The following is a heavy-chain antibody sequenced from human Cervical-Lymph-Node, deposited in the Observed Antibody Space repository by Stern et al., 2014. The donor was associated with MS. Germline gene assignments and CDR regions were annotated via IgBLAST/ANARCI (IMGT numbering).Heavy chain of an antibody. D-gene: IGHD4-17*01. J-gene: IGHJ4*02. CDR1: GFTFSHYS. CDR2: ISTNPPHT. CDR3: ARARVGDYARSPHLDS. V-gene: IGHV3-21*01. Sequence: EVQLVESGGGLVKPGESLRLSCDASGFTFSHYSINWVRQAPGKGLEWISSISTNPPHTYYAASVEGRFTISRDSAKDSVSLHMVSLRAEDTAVYYCARARVGDYARSPHLDSWGQGTLVTVSS.